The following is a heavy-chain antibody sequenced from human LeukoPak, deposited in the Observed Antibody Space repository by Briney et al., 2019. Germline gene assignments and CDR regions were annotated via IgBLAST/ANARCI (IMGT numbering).Heavy chain of an antibody. CDR2: INHSGST. Sequence: SETLSLTCTVSGGSISSYYWSWIRQPPGKGLEWIGEINHSGSTTYNPSFKSRVTISVDTSKNHFSLSVRSVTAADTAVYYCARFPRWFDPWGQGTLVTVFS. V-gene: IGHV4-34*01. J-gene: IGHJ5*02. CDR1: GGSISSYY. CDR3: ARFPRWFDP.